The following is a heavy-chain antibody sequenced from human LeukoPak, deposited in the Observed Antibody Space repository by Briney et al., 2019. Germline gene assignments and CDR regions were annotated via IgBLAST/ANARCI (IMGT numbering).Heavy chain of an antibody. Sequence: GGSLRPSCAASGFTFSSYWMHWVRQAPGKGLVWVSRINSDGSSTSYTDSVKRRLTISRDNAKNTLYLQMNSLRADDTAVYYCARDEMGYDSSGYNPGTDYWGQGTLVTVSS. J-gene: IGHJ4*02. CDR2: INSDGSST. D-gene: IGHD3-22*01. V-gene: IGHV3-74*01. CDR1: GFTFSSYW. CDR3: ARDEMGYDSSGYNPGTDY.